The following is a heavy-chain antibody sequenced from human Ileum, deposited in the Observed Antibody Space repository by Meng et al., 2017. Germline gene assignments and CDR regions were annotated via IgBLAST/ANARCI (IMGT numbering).Heavy chain of an antibody. CDR3: ARGWAY. Sequence: GGSLRLSCAVSGFTFSNYWMHGVRQAPGKGLVWVSHINSDGSITNYADSVKGRFTISRDNAKNTLYLQMNSLRVDDTAVYYCARGWAYWGQGTLVTVSS. CDR1: GFTFSNYW. J-gene: IGHJ4*02. V-gene: IGHV3-74*01. CDR2: INSDGSIT. D-gene: IGHD5-24*01.